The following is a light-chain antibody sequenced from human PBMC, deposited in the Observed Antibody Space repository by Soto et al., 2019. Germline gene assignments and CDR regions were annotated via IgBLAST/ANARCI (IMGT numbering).Light chain of an antibody. CDR3: QRSYGSPPWT. Sequence: DIQMTQSPSTLSASVGVRVTITCRASQTISIFLNWYQQKPGKAPKLLIYGASTLQGGVPSRFSGSGSGTDFTLTISRLQPEDFATYYCQRSYGSPPWTFGQGTKVDIK. CDR2: GAS. J-gene: IGKJ1*01. V-gene: IGKV1-39*01. CDR1: QTISIF.